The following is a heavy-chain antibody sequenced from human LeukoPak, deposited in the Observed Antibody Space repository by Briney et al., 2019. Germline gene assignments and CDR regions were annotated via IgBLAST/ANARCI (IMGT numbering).Heavy chain of an antibody. Sequence: APVKVSCKASGYTFTGYYMHWVRQAPGQGLEWMGWINPNSGGTNYAQKFQGRVTMTRDTSISTAYMELSRLRSDDTAVYYCARTTGNFEYYYYYMDVWGKGTTVTISS. D-gene: IGHD4-23*01. CDR1: GYTFTGYY. CDR3: ARTTGNFEYYYYYMDV. V-gene: IGHV1-2*02. J-gene: IGHJ6*03. CDR2: INPNSGGT.